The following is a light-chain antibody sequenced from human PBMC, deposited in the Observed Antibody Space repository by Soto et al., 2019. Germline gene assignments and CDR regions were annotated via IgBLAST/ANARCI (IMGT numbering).Light chain of an antibody. Sequence: DIQMTQSPSTLSGSVGDRVTTTCRASQGIGSSLAWYQQKPGKPPRVLIYSTSTLSNGVPSRFSGSGSGTDFSLTISSLQPEDFVTYFCQQVNTFPFTFGGGTKVDIK. V-gene: IGKV1-9*01. CDR1: QGIGSS. J-gene: IGKJ4*01. CDR3: QQVNTFPFT. CDR2: STS.